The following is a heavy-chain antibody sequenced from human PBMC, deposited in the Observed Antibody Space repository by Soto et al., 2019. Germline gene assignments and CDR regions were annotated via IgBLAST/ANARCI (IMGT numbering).Heavy chain of an antibody. D-gene: IGHD1-26*01. J-gene: IGHJ4*02. CDR1: GYTFTSYG. CDR3: ARDAGVSGELYY. Sequence: QVQLVQSGAEVKKPGASVKVSCKASGYTFTSYGISWVRQAPGQGLEGMGWTSAYNGNTNYAQKLQGRVTITTDTSTSTASMALRSLRSDDTAVYYCARDAGVSGELYYWGQGTLVTVSS. V-gene: IGHV1-18*01. CDR2: TSAYNGNT.